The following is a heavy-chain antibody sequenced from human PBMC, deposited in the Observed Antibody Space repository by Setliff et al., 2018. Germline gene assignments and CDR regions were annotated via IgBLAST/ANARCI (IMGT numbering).Heavy chain of an antibody. D-gene: IGHD3-22*01. Sequence: LSLTRSVSGGSLSRGTNYRSWIRRPAGRGPEWLGHIYKSGSTNYNPTLKSRVTMSLYTSKNQSSLNLYSVTAAGTAVYYCARAFDSSGYYGESHTHYFDNWGQGTLVTVSS. CDR3: ARAFDSSGYYGESHTHYFDN. CDR1: GGSLSRGTNY. J-gene: IGHJ4*02. V-gene: IGHV4-61*09. CDR2: IYKSGST.